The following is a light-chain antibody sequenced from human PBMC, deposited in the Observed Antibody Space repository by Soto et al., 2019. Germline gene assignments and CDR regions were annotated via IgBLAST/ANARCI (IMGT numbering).Light chain of an antibody. CDR2: GAS. CDR1: QSVGGS. J-gene: IGKJ4*01. V-gene: IGKV3-20*01. Sequence: VMTQSPATLSVSPGARVTLSCRASQSVGGSLAWYRQKPGQAPRLLIYGASSRATGIPDRFSGSGSGTDFTLTISRLEPEDFAVYYCQQYDSFGLTFGGGTKVDTK. CDR3: QQYDSFGLT.